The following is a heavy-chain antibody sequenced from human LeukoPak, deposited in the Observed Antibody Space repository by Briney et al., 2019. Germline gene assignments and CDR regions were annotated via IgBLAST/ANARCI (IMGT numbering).Heavy chain of an antibody. D-gene: IGHD2-21*01. CDR3: AKVLLAGDAFDI. CDR2: ISGSGDST. CDR1: GFTFSSYA. J-gene: IGHJ3*02. Sequence: GSLRLSCAATGFTFSSYAMSWVRQAPGKGLEWVSAISGSGDSTYYADSVKGRFTISRDNSKSTLYLQMNSLRAEDTAVYYCAKVLLAGDAFDIWGQGTMVTVSS. V-gene: IGHV3-23*01.